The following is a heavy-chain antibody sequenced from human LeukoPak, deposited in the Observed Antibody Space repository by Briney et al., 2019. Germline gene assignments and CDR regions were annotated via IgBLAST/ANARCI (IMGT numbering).Heavy chain of an antibody. CDR2: IKSDGRT. Sequence: PGGSLRLSCAASGFTLSSYWMHWVRRAPGKGLVWVSRIKSDGRTNYADSVKGRFTISRGNAKNTVSLQMNSLRAEDTGVYYCARAPSEIGGYYPEYFRHWGQGTLVIVSS. CDR3: ARAPSEIGGYYPEYFRH. V-gene: IGHV3-74*01. CDR1: GFTLSSYW. D-gene: IGHD3-22*01. J-gene: IGHJ1*01.